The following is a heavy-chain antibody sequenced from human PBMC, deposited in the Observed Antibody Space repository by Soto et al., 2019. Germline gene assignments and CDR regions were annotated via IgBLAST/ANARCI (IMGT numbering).Heavy chain of an antibody. V-gene: IGHV1-69*01. J-gene: IGHJ4*02. CDR1: GGTFSSYA. Sequence: QVQLVQSGAEVKKPGSSVKVSCKASGGTFSSYAISWVRQAPGQGLVWMGGSIPNFGTANYAQKFQGRVTNTADQSTSTSDGELRSVQTEDTAVYYCARVSYYDRRGYPTRGFDYWGQGTV. D-gene: IGHD3-22*01. CDR3: ARVSYYDRRGYPTRGFDY. CDR2: SIPNFGTA.